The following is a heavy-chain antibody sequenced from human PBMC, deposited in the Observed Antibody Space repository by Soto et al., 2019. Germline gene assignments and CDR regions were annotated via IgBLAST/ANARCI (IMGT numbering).Heavy chain of an antibody. J-gene: IGHJ4*02. Sequence: EVQLVESGGGLVQPGKSLRLSCAASGFTFDDYAMHWVRQVPGKGLEWVSGRSWNSGTIDYADSVKGRFTISRDNAKNSLHLQMNSLKPEDTAFYYCAKAESSGWYYSLDYWGQGTLVTVSS. V-gene: IGHV3-9*01. CDR2: RSWNSGTI. D-gene: IGHD6-19*01. CDR3: AKAESSGWYYSLDY. CDR1: GFTFDDYA.